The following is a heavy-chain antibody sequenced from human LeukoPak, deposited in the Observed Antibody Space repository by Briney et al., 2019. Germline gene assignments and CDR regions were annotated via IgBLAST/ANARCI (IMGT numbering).Heavy chain of an antibody. D-gene: IGHD1-1*01. CDR2: MYYSGTT. V-gene: IGHV4-59*01. CDR3: ARGPQTVLNYFDS. Sequence: PSETLSLTCTVSGDSISHYYWNWIRQPPGKGLEWIGYMYYSGTTNYNPSLKSRVTMSVDTSKNQFSLNLNSVTAADTAVYYCARGPQTVLNYFDSWGQGSLVTVSS. J-gene: IGHJ4*02. CDR1: GDSISHYY.